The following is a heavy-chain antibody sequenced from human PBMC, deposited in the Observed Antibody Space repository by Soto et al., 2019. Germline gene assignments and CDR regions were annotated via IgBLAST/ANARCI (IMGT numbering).Heavy chain of an antibody. J-gene: IGHJ4*02. CDR1: GGSISSGDYY. CDR2: IYYSGST. Sequence: SETLSLTCTVSGGSISSGDYYWSWIRQPPGKGLEYIGYIYYSGSTYYNPSLKSRVTISVDTSKNQFSLNLTSVTAADTAVYYCTRTAGNVYQLLFTYWGQVSLVTVSS. D-gene: IGHD2-2*01. CDR3: TRTAGNVYQLLFTY. V-gene: IGHV4-30-4*01.